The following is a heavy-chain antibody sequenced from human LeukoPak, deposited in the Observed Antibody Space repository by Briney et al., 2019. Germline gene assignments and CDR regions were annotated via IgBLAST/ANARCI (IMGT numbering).Heavy chain of an antibody. J-gene: IGHJ5*02. CDR3: ARKSGSS. CDR2: INHSGST. CDR1: GGSFSGYY. Sequence: SETLSLTCAVYGGSFSGYYWSWIRQPPGKGLEWIGEINHSGSTNYNPSLKSRVTISVDTSKNQFSLKLSSVTAADTAVYYCARKSGSSWGQGTLVTVSS. D-gene: IGHD3-10*01. V-gene: IGHV4-34*01.